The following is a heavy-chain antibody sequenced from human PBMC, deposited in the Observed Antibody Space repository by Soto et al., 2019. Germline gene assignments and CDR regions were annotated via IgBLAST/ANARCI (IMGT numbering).Heavy chain of an antibody. V-gene: IGHV3-23*01. CDR2: ISGSGGST. D-gene: IGHD3-22*01. J-gene: IGHJ4*02. Sequence: PGGSLRLSCEASGLTFSSYAMSWVRQAPGKGLEWVSAISGSGGSTYYADSVKGRFTISRDNSKNTLYLQMNSLRAEDTAVYYCARDPTYFYDSSGYYDYWGQGTLVTVSS. CDR1: GLTFSSYA. CDR3: ARDPTYFYDSSGYYDY.